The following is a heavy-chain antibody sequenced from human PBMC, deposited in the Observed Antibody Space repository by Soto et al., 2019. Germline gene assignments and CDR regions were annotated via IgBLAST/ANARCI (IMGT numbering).Heavy chain of an antibody. CDR1: GFTFSNAW. CDR3: TTQKGVAYYDFWSGYYTRTNDY. V-gene: IGHV3-15*01. Sequence: GGSLRLSCAASGFTFSNAWMSWVRQAPGKGLEWVGRIKSKTDGGTTDYAAPVKGRFTISRDDSKNTLYLQMNSLKTEDTAVYYCTTQKGVAYYDFWSGYYTRTNDYWGQGTLVTVSS. J-gene: IGHJ4*02. CDR2: IKSKTDGGTT. D-gene: IGHD3-3*01.